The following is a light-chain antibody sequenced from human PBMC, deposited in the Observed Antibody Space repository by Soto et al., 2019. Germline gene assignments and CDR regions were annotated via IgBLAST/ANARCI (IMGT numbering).Light chain of an antibody. CDR1: SSNIGNNY. V-gene: IGLV1-51*01. Sequence: QSVLTQPPSVSAAPGQKVTISCSGSSSNIGNNYVSWYQHLPGTAPKLLIYDNNKRPSGIPDQFSGSKSGTSATLGITGLQTGDEADYYCGKWDSSLSSGVFGGGTQLTVL. CDR3: GKWDSSLSSGV. J-gene: IGLJ3*02. CDR2: DNN.